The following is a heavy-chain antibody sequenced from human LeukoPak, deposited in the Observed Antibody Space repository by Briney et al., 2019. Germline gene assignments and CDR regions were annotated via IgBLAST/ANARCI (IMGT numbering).Heavy chain of an antibody. CDR1: GDSFSSSSSA. Sequence: SQTLSLTCAISGDSFSSSSSAWSWIRQSPSRGLEWLGRTYYRSKLHNDYADSVKSRITINPDTSKNEFSLQLNSVTPEDTAVYYCARNLRPDFDYWGQGTLVTVSS. CDR2: TYYRSKLHN. CDR3: ARNLRPDFDY. V-gene: IGHV6-1*01. J-gene: IGHJ4*02.